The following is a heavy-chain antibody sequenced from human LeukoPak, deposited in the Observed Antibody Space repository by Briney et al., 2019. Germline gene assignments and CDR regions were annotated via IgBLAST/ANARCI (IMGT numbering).Heavy chain of an antibody. CDR2: IYYSGST. CDR3: ARVIVTIFGVVIIRRKGDAFDI. Sequence: KSSETLSLTCTVSGGSISSSSYYWGWIRQPPGKGLEWIGSIYYSGSTYYNPSLKSRVTISVDTSKNQFSLKLSSVTAADTAVYYCARVIVTIFGVVIIRRKGDAFDIWGQGTMVTVSS. D-gene: IGHD3-3*01. CDR1: GGSISSSSYY. V-gene: IGHV4-39*07. J-gene: IGHJ3*02.